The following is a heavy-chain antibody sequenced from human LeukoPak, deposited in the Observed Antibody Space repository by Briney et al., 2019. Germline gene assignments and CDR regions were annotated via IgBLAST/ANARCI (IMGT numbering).Heavy chain of an antibody. Sequence: SETLSLTCTVSGGSISSSSYYWGWIRQPPGKGLEWIGSIYYSGSTYYNPSLKSRVTISVDTSKNQFSLKLSSVTAADTAVYYCASTGEVGATVDYWGQGTLVTVSS. CDR3: ASTGEVGATVDY. CDR2: IYYSGST. J-gene: IGHJ4*02. D-gene: IGHD1-26*01. V-gene: IGHV4-39*01. CDR1: GGSISSSSYY.